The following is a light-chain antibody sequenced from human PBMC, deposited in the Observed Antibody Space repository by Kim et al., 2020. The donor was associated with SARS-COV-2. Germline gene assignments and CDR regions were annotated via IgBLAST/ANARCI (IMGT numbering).Light chain of an antibody. J-gene: IGKJ1*01. CDR2: GAS. V-gene: IGKV3-20*01. Sequence: EIVLTQSPGTLSLSPGERATLSCRASQSVDGGYLAWYQQKPGQAPRLLISGASYRASGVPDRFSGGGSGRDFSLTIRRLEPEDAAVYYCQQHVTSSPTWTFGQGTKVDIK. CDR3: QQHVTSSPTWT. CDR1: QSVDGGY.